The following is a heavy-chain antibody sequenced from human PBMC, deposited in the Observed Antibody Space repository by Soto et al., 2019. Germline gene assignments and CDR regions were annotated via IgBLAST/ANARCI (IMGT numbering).Heavy chain of an antibody. D-gene: IGHD2-15*01. Sequence: PGGSLRLSCVASGFTFSNFEMHWMRQVPGKGLEWVSSISGSSNYIYYADSVKGRFTITRDNARDSMYLQMNSLRAEDTAVYYCARDGDKYCSAGSCYSGYYYYAMDVWGRGTTVTVSS. CDR2: ISGSSNYI. CDR3: ARDGDKYCSAGSCYSGYYYYAMDV. V-gene: IGHV3-21*06. CDR1: GFTFSNFE. J-gene: IGHJ6*02.